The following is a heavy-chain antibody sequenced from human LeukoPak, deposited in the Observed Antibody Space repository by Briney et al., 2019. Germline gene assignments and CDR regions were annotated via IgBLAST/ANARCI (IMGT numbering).Heavy chain of an antibody. V-gene: IGHV1-46*01. CDR2: INPSGGST. D-gene: IGHD6-6*01. CDR3: ARWSSSSTHYYYYMDV. CDR1: GYTFTSYY. J-gene: IGHJ6*03. Sequence: ASVKVSCKASGYTFTSYYMHWVRQVPGQGLEWMGIINPSGGSTSYAQKFQGRVTMTRDTSTSTVYMELSSLRSEVTAVYYCARWSSSSTHYYYYMDVWGKGTTVTVSS.